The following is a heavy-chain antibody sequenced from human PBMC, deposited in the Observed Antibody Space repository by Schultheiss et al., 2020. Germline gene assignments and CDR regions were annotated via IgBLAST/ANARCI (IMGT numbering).Heavy chain of an antibody. CDR1: GFTFSNAW. Sequence: GGSLRLSCAASGFTFSNAWMSWVRQAPGKGLEWVGRIKSKTDGGTTDYAAPVKGRFTISRDNSKNTLYLQMNSLRAEDTAVYYCARGTGTLDYWGQGTLVTVSS. CDR2: IKSKTDGGTT. V-gene: IGHV3-15*01. CDR3: ARGTGTLDY. D-gene: IGHD1-1*01. J-gene: IGHJ4*02.